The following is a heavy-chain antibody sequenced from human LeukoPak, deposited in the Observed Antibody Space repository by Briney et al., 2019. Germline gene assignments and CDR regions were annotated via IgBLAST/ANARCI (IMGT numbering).Heavy chain of an antibody. Sequence: PAGSLRLSCAASGFTVSNNYMTWVRQAPGKGLEWVSVIYRIGNTFYADFVKGRFTISRDNSKNTVYPQMNSLRDEDTAVYYCAKAGGYGIVGIISGDYWGQGILVTVSS. J-gene: IGHJ4*02. CDR3: AKAGGYGIVGIISGDY. D-gene: IGHD1-26*01. CDR2: IYRIGNT. CDR1: GFTVSNNY. V-gene: IGHV3-53*01.